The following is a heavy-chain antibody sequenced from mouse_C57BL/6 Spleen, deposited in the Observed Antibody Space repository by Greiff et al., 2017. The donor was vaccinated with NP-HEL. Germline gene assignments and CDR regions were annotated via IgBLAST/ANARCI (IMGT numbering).Heavy chain of an antibody. Sequence: QVQLQESGPGLVQPSPSLSITCTVSGFSLTSYGVHWVRQSPGKGLEWLGVIWRGGSTDYNAAFISRLSTSKDNSKIQVFFKMNSLQADDTAIYYCARKRDMISAMDYWGQGTSVTVSS. CDR2: IWRGGST. V-gene: IGHV2-2*01. CDR3: ARKRDMISAMDY. D-gene: IGHD2-4*01. J-gene: IGHJ4*01. CDR1: GFSLTSYG.